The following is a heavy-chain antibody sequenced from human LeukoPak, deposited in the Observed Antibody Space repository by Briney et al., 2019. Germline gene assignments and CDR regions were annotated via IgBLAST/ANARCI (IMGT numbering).Heavy chain of an antibody. CDR2: VHYTGST. J-gene: IGHJ6*03. CDR3: ARRDSHFYYYMDV. CDR1: GGSFSGYY. D-gene: IGHD3-10*01. V-gene: IGHV4-39*07. Sequence: MSSETLSLTCAVYGGSFSGYYWGWIRQPPGKGLEWIASVHYTGSTYYNPSLKSRVTIAVDTSKNQFSVRMTSVTAADTAVYYCARRDSHFYYYMDVWGKGTTVTVSS.